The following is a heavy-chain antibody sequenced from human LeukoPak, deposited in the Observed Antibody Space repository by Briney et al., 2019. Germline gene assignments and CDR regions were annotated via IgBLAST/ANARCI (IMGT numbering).Heavy chain of an antibody. J-gene: IGHJ6*03. Sequence: ASVKVSCKASGGTFSSYAISWVRQAPGQGLEWMGGIIPIFGTANYAQKFQGRATVTTDESTSTAYMELSSLRSEDTAVYYCARSTGTTGTTREYYYYMDVWGKGTTVTVSS. V-gene: IGHV1-69*05. CDR1: GGTFSSYA. CDR2: IIPIFGTA. D-gene: IGHD1-1*01. CDR3: ARSTGTTGTTREYYYYMDV.